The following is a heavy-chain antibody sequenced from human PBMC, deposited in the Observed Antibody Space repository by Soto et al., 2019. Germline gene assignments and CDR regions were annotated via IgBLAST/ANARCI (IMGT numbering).Heavy chain of an antibody. CDR2: ISYDGSNK. J-gene: IGHJ4*02. D-gene: IGHD6-13*01. V-gene: IGHV3-30-3*01. Sequence: QVQLVESGGGVVQPGRSLRLSCAASGFTFSSYAMHWVRQAPGKGLEWVAVISYDGSNKYYADSVKGRVTISRDNSKNTLYLQMNSLRAEDTAVYYCARDLVPAAGTGAQGYWGQGTLVTVSS. CDR1: GFTFSSYA. CDR3: ARDLVPAAGTGAQGY.